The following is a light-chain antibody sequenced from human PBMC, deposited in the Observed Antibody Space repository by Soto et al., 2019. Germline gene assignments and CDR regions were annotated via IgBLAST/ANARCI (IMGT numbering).Light chain of an antibody. J-gene: IGKJ1*01. Sequence: DIVLAQSPCTLSLSPGERATLSCRASQSVTNSFLAWYQQKPGQAPRLLIYGASRRATGIPDRFTGSGSGTDFTLTISRLEPEDFAVYYCQQYVSSPWAFGQGTKVDIK. V-gene: IGKV3-20*01. CDR1: QSVTNSF. CDR2: GAS. CDR3: QQYVSSPWA.